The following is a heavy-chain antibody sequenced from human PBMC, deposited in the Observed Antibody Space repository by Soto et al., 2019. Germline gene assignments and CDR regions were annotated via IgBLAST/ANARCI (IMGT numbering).Heavy chain of an antibody. Sequence: GGSLRLSCAASGFTFSSYSMNWVRQAPGKGLEWVSSISSSSSYIYYADSVKGRFTISRDNAKNSLYLQMNSLRAEDTAVYYCARESRYSGYEDGPSAYSRLALWGQATLVTVSS. CDR2: ISSSSSYI. J-gene: IGHJ4*02. V-gene: IGHV3-21*01. D-gene: IGHD5-12*01. CDR1: GFTFSSYS. CDR3: ARESRYSGYEDGPSAYSRLAL.